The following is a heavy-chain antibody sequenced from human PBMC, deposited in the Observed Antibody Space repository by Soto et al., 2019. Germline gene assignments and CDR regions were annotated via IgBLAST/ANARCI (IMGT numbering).Heavy chain of an antibody. CDR1: GFTLPNDW. J-gene: IGHJ4*02. Sequence: QLVESGGGLVDPGGSLRLSCAASGFTLPNDWMTWVRQAPGKGLEWVGRIRSRADGGTTDDAAPVKGSFISSRDDSRTTLHLQMNSLKSEDTAVYYCTTDSVPGGGGLLWGRGTLVTVSS. CDR3: TTDSVPGGGGLL. V-gene: IGHV3-15*07. D-gene: IGHD2-15*01. CDR2: IRSRADGGTT.